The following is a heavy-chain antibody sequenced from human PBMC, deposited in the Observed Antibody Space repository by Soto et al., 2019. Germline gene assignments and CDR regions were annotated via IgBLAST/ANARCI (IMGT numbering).Heavy chain of an antibody. CDR2: IIPIFGPA. V-gene: IGHV1-69*13. D-gene: IGHD1-1*01. Sequence: SVKVSCKSSGGTFSSHSINWVRQAPGQGLEWMGGIIPIFGPANFAKNFQDRVTITADESTTTAYMELSSLTPEDTAVYYCATGSFTSTGGRIGYHYNAMDVWGQGTTVTVSS. J-gene: IGHJ6*02. CDR1: GGTFSSHS. CDR3: ATGSFTSTGGRIGYHYNAMDV.